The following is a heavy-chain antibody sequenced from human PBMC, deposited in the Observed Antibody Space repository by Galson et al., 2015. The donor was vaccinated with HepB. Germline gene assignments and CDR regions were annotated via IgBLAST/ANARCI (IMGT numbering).Heavy chain of an antibody. CDR3: AQDTDSSFDF. CDR2: LSGRGDAI. J-gene: IGHJ3*01. CDR1: GFSFSNSA. Sequence: SLRLSCAASGFSFSNSAMNWVRQAPGKGLEWVSGLSGRGDAIYYAASVQGRFVISRDNSNNTLFLQMNGLRPEDTALYYCAQDTDSSFDFWGPGTLVIVSS. D-gene: IGHD2-21*01. V-gene: IGHV3-23*01.